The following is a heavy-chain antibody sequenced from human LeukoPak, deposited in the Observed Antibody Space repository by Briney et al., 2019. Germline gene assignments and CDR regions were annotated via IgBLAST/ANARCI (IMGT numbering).Heavy chain of an antibody. V-gene: IGHV4-28*03. CDR2: IYYSGST. CDR1: GYSISSSNW. Sequence: PSDTLSLTCAVSGYSISSSNWWGWIRQPPGKGLEWIGYIYYSGSTYYNPSLKSRVTMSVDTSKNQFSLKLSSVTAADTAVYYCARGVYIAAAQYGYWGQGTLVTVSS. D-gene: IGHD6-13*01. J-gene: IGHJ4*02. CDR3: ARGVYIAAAQYGY.